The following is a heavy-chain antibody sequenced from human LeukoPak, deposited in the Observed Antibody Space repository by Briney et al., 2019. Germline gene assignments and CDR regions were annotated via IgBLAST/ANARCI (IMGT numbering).Heavy chain of an antibody. J-gene: IGHJ3*02. V-gene: IGHV4-61*01. CDR3: ARVKAAGDAFDI. D-gene: IGHD6-25*01. CDR1: GGSVSSGNNY. CDR2: IYYSGST. Sequence: SETLSLTCTVSGGSVSSGNNYWSWIRQPPGKGLEWIGYIYYSGSTNCNPSLKSRVTISVNTSKNQFSLNLSSVTAAGTAVYYCARVKAAGDAFDIWGQGTMVTVSS.